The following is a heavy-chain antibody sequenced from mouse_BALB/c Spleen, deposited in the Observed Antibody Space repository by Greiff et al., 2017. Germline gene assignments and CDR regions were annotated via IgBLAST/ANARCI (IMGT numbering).Heavy chain of an antibody. Sequence: VQLKQSGPELVKPGASVKISCKASGYTFTDYNMHWVKQSHGKSLEWIGYIYPYNGGTGYNQKFKSKATLTVDNSSSTAYMELRSLTSEDSAVYYCARDDYDYAMDYWGQGTSVTVSS. CDR1: GYTFTDYN. J-gene: IGHJ4*01. D-gene: IGHD2-4*01. V-gene: IGHV1S29*02. CDR3: ARDDYDYAMDY. CDR2: IYPYNGGT.